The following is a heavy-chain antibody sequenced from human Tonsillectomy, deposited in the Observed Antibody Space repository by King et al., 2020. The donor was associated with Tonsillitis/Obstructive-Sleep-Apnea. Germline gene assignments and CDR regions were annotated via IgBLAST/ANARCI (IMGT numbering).Heavy chain of an antibody. CDR2: IWDDGSNK. Sequence: VQLVESGGGVVQPGRSLRLSCAASGFTFSSYGMHWVRQAPGKGLEWVAVIWDDGSNKYYADSVKGRFTISRDNSKNKLYLPMNSLRAEDTAVYYCARDPRIAVAVHLYYFDYWGQGTLVTVSS. CDR3: ARDPRIAVAVHLYYFDY. D-gene: IGHD6-19*01. CDR1: GFTFSSYG. J-gene: IGHJ4*02. V-gene: IGHV3-33*01.